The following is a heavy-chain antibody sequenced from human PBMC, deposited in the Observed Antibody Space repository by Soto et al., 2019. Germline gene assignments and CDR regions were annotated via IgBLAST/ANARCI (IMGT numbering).Heavy chain of an antibody. Sequence: ASVKVSCKASGYTFTSYPMHWVRQAPGQGLEWMGWINAGNGDTKYSQKFQGRVTITRDTSANTAYMELSSLRSEDTAVFYCARDWTHYDSSGPGDYWGQGTLVTVSS. CDR1: GYTFTSYP. CDR3: ARDWTHYDSSGPGDY. D-gene: IGHD3-22*01. J-gene: IGHJ4*02. CDR2: INAGNGDT. V-gene: IGHV1-3*01.